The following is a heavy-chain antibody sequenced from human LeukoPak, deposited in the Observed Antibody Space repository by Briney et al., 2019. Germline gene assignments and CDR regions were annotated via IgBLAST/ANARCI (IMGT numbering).Heavy chain of an antibody. D-gene: IGHD3-10*02. CDR2: IISSGRTI. Sequence: GGSLRLSCAASGFTFSSYEMKCVRQAPGEGLEWVSYIISSGRTIYYAASVKGRFTISRDNAKNSLYLQMNSLRAEDTAVYYCAELGITMIGGVWGKGTTVTISS. J-gene: IGHJ6*04. CDR1: GFTFSSYE. CDR3: AELGITMIGGV. V-gene: IGHV3-48*03.